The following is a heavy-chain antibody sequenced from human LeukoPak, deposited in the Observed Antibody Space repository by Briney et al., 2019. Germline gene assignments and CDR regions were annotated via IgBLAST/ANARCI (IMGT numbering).Heavy chain of an antibody. CDR3: ARDTSGQD. Sequence: GGSLRLSCAASGFTFSSYSMNWVRQAPGKGLEWVSSITSSGAYKNYADSVKGRFTISRDNAENSLYLQMNSLRAEDTAVYYCARDTSGQDWGQGTLVTVSS. CDR2: ITSSGAYK. D-gene: IGHD5-12*01. CDR1: GFTFSSYS. V-gene: IGHV3-21*01. J-gene: IGHJ4*02.